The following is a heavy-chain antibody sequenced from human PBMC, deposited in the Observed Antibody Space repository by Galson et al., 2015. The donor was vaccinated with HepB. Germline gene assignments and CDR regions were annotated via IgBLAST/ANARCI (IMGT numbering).Heavy chain of an antibody. CDR2: ISGSGGST. D-gene: IGHD6-13*01. Sequence: SLRLSCAASGFTFSSYAMSWVRQAPGKGLEWVSAISGSGGSTYYADSVKGRFTISRDNSKNTLYLQMNSLRAEDTAVYYCATERDLGRIAAAGYWGQGTLVTVSS. CDR3: ATERDLGRIAAAGY. V-gene: IGHV3-23*01. CDR1: GFTFSSYA. J-gene: IGHJ4*02.